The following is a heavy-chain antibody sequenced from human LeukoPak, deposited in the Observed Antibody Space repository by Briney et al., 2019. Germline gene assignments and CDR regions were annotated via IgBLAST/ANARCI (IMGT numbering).Heavy chain of an antibody. D-gene: IGHD6-19*01. J-gene: IGHJ4*02. Sequence: SQTLSLTCTVSGGSISRGGYYWSWIRQHPGKGLEWIGYIYYSGSTNYNPSLKSRVTISVDTSKNQFSLKLSSVTAADTAVYYRATSLIAVAGQADFDYWGQGTLVTVSS. CDR1: GGSISRGGYY. V-gene: IGHV4-31*03. CDR2: IYYSGST. CDR3: ATSLIAVAGQADFDY.